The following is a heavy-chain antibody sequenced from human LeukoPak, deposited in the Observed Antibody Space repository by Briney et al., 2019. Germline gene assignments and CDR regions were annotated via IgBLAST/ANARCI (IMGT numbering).Heavy chain of an antibody. V-gene: IGHV1-8*02. Sequence: GASVKVSYKAFGYTFTSNYMHWVRQAPGQGLEWMGWMNPNSGETGYAQKFQGRVTMTRNTSISTAYMELSNLRSEDTAVYSCARGRQLYSYGYDWFDPWGQGTLVTVSS. CDR1: GYTFTSNY. CDR2: MNPNSGET. D-gene: IGHD5-18*01. J-gene: IGHJ5*02. CDR3: ARGRQLYSYGYDWFDP.